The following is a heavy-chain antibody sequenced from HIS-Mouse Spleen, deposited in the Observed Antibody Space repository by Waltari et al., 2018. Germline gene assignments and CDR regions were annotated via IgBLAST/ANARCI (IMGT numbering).Heavy chain of an antibody. D-gene: IGHD6-13*01. CDR1: GFTFSSCA. V-gene: IGHV3-30*04. CDR3: AREPRAAAGNWFDP. Sequence: QVQLVASVGGVVQPGRSLRRSCAASGFTFSSCARHWVRQAPGTGLEWVAVISYDGRNKYYADSVKGRFTISRDNSKNTLYLQMNSLRAEDTAVYYCAREPRAAAGNWFDPWGQGTLVTVSS. J-gene: IGHJ5*02. CDR2: ISYDGRNK.